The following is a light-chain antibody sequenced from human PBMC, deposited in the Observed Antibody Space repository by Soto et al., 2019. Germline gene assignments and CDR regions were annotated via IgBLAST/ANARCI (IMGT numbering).Light chain of an antibody. Sequence: QFALTQPASVSGSPGQSITISCTGTINDVGTYNLVSWFQQHPGKAPKLMIYEVTERPSGVSNRFSGSKSGNAASLTISGLQAEDEADYHCCSYAGGGTYVFGTGTKVTVL. V-gene: IGLV2-23*02. J-gene: IGLJ1*01. CDR2: EVT. CDR3: CSYAGGGTYV. CDR1: INDVGTYNL.